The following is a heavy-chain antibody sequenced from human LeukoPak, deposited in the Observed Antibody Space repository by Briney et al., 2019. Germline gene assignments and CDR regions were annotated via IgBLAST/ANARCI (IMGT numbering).Heavy chain of an antibody. CDR2: IKSKTDGETT. CDR3: TTDLGTYYHGSQRLIPIDY. D-gene: IGHD3-10*01. V-gene: IGHV3-15*01. Sequence: GGSLRLSCVDSGFTFTNAWMSWVRQAPGKGLEWIGRIKSKTDGETTNYAEPVRGRFTISRDDSKSAVYLQMNSLKIEDTAVYYRTTDLGTYYHGSQRLIPIDYWGQGTLVTVSS. CDR1: GFTFTNAW. J-gene: IGHJ4*02.